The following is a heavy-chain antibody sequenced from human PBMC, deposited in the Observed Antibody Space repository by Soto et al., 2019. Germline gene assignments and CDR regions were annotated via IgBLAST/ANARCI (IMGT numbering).Heavy chain of an antibody. D-gene: IGHD6-19*01. CDR3: ARASDGYRSGWYVGYFDY. Sequence: QVQLVQSGAEVKKPGASVKVSCKASGYTFTSYGISWVRQAPGQGLEWMGWIRVYNGYTNYAQKSQGRVTMTTDTSTSTAYMELRSLISDDTAVYYCARASDGYRSGWYVGYFDYWGQGTLVTVSS. CDR1: GYTFTSYG. V-gene: IGHV1-18*04. CDR2: IRVYNGYT. J-gene: IGHJ4*02.